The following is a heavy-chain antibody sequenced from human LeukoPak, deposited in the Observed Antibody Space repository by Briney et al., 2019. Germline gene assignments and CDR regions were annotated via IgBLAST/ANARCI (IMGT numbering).Heavy chain of an antibody. Sequence: PSETLSLTCTVSGGSISSYYWSWIRQPAGKGLEWSGRIYSSGSTNYNPSLKSRVTMPVDTSKNHFFLKLSSLTAADTAVYYCARGQYHLLYWYFDLWGRGTLVTVSS. CDR3: ARGQYHLLYWYFDL. CDR1: GGSISSYY. CDR2: IYSSGST. D-gene: IGHD2-2*01. V-gene: IGHV4-4*07. J-gene: IGHJ2*01.